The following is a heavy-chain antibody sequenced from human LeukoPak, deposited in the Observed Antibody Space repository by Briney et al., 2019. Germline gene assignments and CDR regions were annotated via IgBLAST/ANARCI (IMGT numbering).Heavy chain of an antibody. D-gene: IGHD4-17*01. CDR3: AKDLTAVTTSGSAFDI. V-gene: IGHV3-30*02. J-gene: IGHJ3*02. CDR1: GFTFSSYG. Sequence: PGGPLRLSCTASGFTFSSYGTHWVRQAPGKGLEWVAFIRYDGSNKYYADSVKGRFTVSRDNSKNTLYLQMNSLRAEDTAVYYCAKDLTAVTTSGSAFDIWGQGTMVTVSS. CDR2: IRYDGSNK.